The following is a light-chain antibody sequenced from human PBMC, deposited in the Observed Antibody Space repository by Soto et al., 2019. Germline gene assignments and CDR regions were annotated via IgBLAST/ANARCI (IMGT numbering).Light chain of an antibody. Sequence: QSVLTQPASVSGTPGQSITISCTGSNSDVGLYDFVSWYQHHPGRAPKLIVSEVSHRPSAISNRFSGSKSGNTASLTISGLQSEDEADYYCISYTSDDVRYVFGTGTKVTVL. CDR1: NSDVGLYDF. CDR2: EVS. CDR3: ISYTSDDVRYV. V-gene: IGLV2-14*01. J-gene: IGLJ1*01.